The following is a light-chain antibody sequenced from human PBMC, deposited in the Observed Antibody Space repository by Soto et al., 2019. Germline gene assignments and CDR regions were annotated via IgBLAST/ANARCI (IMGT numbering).Light chain of an antibody. J-gene: IGKJ1*01. CDR1: QTISSW. Sequence: DIQMTQSPSTLSGSVGDRVTITCRASQTISSWLAWYQQKPGKAPKLLIYKASTLKSGVPSWFSGSGSGTAFTLTISSLQPDDFPTYYCQHYNSYSEAFGQGTKVELK. CDR2: KAS. V-gene: IGKV1-5*03. CDR3: QHYNSYSEA.